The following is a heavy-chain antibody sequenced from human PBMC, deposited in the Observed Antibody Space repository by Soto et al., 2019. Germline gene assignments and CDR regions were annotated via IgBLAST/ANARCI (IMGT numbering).Heavy chain of an antibody. J-gene: IGHJ4*02. CDR2: ISGSGGST. CDR1: GFTLSSNP. Sequence: EVQLLESGGGWLKPGGSLRPSCAPPGFTLSSNPLTWARQAPGRGLEWVSAISGSGGSTYYADSVKGRFTISRDNSKNTLYLQMNSLRAEDTAVYYCATLRPMDEGAYCFDYWGQGTLVTVSS. D-gene: IGHD1-26*01. CDR3: ATLRPMDEGAYCFDY. V-gene: IGHV3-23*01.